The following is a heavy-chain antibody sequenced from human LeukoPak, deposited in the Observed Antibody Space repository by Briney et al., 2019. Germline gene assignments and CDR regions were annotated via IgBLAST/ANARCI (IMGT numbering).Heavy chain of an antibody. J-gene: IGHJ5*02. CDR1: GYTFTGYY. CDR2: INPNSGGT. V-gene: IGHV1-2*06. CDR3: AREGRYSSGWYRMNWFDP. Sequence: ASVKVSFKASGYTFTGYYMHWVRQAPGQGLEWMGRINPNSGGTNYAQKFQGRVTMTRDTSISTAYMELSRLRSDDTAVYYCAREGRYSSGWYRMNWFDPWGQGTLVTVSS. D-gene: IGHD6-19*01.